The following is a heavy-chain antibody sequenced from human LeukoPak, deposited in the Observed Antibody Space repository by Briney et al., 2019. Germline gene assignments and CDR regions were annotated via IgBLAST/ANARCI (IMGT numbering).Heavy chain of an antibody. CDR2: IYTSGST. CDR3: ASANSGWHNFDY. V-gene: IGHV4-61*02. D-gene: IGHD6-19*01. CDR1: GGSISSGSYY. J-gene: IGHJ4*02. Sequence: SQTLSLTCTVSGGSISSGSYYWSWIRQPAGKGLEWIGRIYTSGSTNYNPSLKSRVTISVDTSKNQFSLKLSSVTAADTAVYYCASANSGWHNFDYWGQGTLVTVSS.